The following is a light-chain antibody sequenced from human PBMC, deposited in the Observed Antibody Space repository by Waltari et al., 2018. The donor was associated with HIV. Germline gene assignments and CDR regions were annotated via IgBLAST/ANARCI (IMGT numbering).Light chain of an antibody. J-gene: IGKJ4*01. V-gene: IGKV3-15*01. CDR3: QQYNNWPLA. Sequence: EIMMTQSPATLSVSPGARATLSCRASQSVSTTLAWYQQKPGKAPRLLIYGSSTRATGIPARFSGSGSGTDFTLTISSLQSEDSVTYYCQQYNNWPLAFGGGTKVEIK. CDR2: GSS. CDR1: QSVSTT.